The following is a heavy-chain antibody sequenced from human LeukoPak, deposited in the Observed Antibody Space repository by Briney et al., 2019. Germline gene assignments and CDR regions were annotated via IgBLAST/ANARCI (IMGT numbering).Heavy chain of an antibody. J-gene: IGHJ4*02. CDR1: GFTFSDYY. CDR2: ISSSGSTI. Sequence: PGGSLGLSCAASGFTFSDYYMSWIRQAPGKGLEWVSYISSSGSTIYYADSVKGRFTISRDNAKNSLYLQMNSLRAEDTAVYYCARDLTFGSHRYYFDYWGQGTLVTVSS. CDR3: ARDLTFGSHRYYFDY. D-gene: IGHD3-16*01. V-gene: IGHV3-11*01.